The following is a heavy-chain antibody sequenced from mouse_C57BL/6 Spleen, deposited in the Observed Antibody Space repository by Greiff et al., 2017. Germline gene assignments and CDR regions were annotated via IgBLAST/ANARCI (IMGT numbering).Heavy chain of an antibody. Sequence: EVQLQQSGPELVKPGASVKIPCKASGYTFTDYYMDWVKQSPGKSLEWIGDINPNNGGTIYNQKFKGKATLTVDKSSSTAYMELRSLTSEDTAVYYCARGDYSNFYYFDYWGQGTTLTVSS. CDR1: GYTFTDYY. D-gene: IGHD2-5*01. CDR2: INPNNGGT. V-gene: IGHV1-18*01. J-gene: IGHJ2*01. CDR3: ARGDYSNFYYFDY.